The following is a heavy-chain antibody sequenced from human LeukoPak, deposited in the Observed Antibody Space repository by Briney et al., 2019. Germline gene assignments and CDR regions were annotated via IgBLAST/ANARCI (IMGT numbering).Heavy chain of an antibody. Sequence: GGSLRLSRAASGFTFSGSAIHWVRQASGKGLEWIGRIRIKPNSYATSYGESTRGRVTISRDDSQNTAYLQMNSLKTEDTAVYYCARPSNDDSPFGLDVWGQGTTVTVSS. V-gene: IGHV3-73*01. CDR2: IRIKPNSYAT. D-gene: IGHD4-17*01. CDR3: ARPSNDDSPFGLDV. CDR1: GFTFSGSA. J-gene: IGHJ6*02.